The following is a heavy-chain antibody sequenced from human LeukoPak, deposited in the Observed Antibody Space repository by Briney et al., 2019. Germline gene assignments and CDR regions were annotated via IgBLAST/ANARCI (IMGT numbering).Heavy chain of an antibody. J-gene: IGHJ4*02. Sequence: ASVKVSCKASGYTFTGYYMHWVRQAPGQGLEWMGWINPNSGGTNYAQKFQGRVAMTRDTSISTAYMELSRLRSDDTAVYYCARDRRGSYYFFNWGQGTLVTVSS. CDR1: GYTFTGYY. V-gene: IGHV1-2*02. D-gene: IGHD1-26*01. CDR2: INPNSGGT. CDR3: ARDRRGSYYFFN.